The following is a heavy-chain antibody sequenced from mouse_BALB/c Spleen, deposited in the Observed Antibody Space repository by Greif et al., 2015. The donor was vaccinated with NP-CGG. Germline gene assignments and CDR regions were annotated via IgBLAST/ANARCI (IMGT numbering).Heavy chain of an antibody. CDR3: ARRGEGASWFAD. J-gene: IGHJ3*01. Sequence: EVQLHQSGPGLVKPSQSLSLTCTVTGYSITSDYAWNWIRQFPGNKLEWMGYISYSGSTSDNPSLKSRISITRDTSTNQFFLQLNSVATEDTATYDCARRGEGASWFADWGQGTLVTVSA. CDR2: ISYSGST. CDR1: GYSITSDYA. V-gene: IGHV3-2*02.